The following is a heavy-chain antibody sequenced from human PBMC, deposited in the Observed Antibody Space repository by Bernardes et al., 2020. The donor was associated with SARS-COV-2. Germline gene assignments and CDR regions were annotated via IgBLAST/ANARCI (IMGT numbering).Heavy chain of an antibody. CDR2: INSDGSST. Sequence: GGSLSLSCAASGFTFSSYWMHWVRQAPGKGLVWVSRINSDGSSTSYADSVKGRFTISRDNAKNTLYLQMNSLRAEDTAVYYCAREQWLVPYDDGMDVWGQGTTVTVS. V-gene: IGHV3-74*01. CDR1: GFTFSSYW. D-gene: IGHD6-19*01. CDR3: AREQWLVPYDDGMDV. J-gene: IGHJ6*02.